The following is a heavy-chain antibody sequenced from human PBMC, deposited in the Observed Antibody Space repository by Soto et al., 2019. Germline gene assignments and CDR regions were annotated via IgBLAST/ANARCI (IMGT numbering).Heavy chain of an antibody. CDR1: GYTFTSYY. D-gene: IGHD3-22*01. V-gene: IGHV1-46*01. Sequence: ASVKVSCKASGYTFTSYYMHWVRQAPGQGLEWMGIINPSGGSTSYAQKFQGRVTMTRDTSTSTVYMELSSLRSEDTAVYYCARDSRYYYDSSGYPPDYWGQGTLVTVSS. CDR3: ARDSRYYYDSSGYPPDY. CDR2: INPSGGST. J-gene: IGHJ4*02.